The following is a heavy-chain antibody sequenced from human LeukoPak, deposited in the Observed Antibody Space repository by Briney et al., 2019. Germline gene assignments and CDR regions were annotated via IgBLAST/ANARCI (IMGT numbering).Heavy chain of an antibody. CDR3: ARLVAYYDSSPNWFDP. V-gene: IGHV5-51*01. J-gene: IGHJ5*02. CDR2: IYPGDSDT. D-gene: IGHD3-22*01. Sequence: GESLKISCQGSGYSFTSYWIGWVRQMPGKGLEWMGIIYPGDSDTRYSPSFQGQVTISADKSISTAYLQWSSLKASDTAMYYCARLVAYYDSSPNWFDPWGQGTLVTVSS. CDR1: GYSFTSYW.